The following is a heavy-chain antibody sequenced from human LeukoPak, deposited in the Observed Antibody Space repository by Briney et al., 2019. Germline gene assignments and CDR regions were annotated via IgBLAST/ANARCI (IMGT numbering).Heavy chain of an antibody. CDR3: ARDTSLEAAAGMGYFQH. J-gene: IGHJ1*01. V-gene: IGHV4-4*07. Sequence: PSETLSRTCTVSGGSISSYYWSWIRQPAGKGLEWIGRIYTSGSTNYNPSLKSRVTMSVDTSKNQFSLKLSSVTAADTAVYYCARDTSLEAAAGMGYFQHWGQGTLVTVSS. CDR1: GGSISSYY. CDR2: IYTSGST. D-gene: IGHD6-13*01.